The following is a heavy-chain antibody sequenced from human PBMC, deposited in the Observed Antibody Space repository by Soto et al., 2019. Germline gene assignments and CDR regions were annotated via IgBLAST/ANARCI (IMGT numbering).Heavy chain of an antibody. J-gene: IGHJ6*03. CDR3: TRCRLELQRYYYYMDV. V-gene: IGHV3-49*03. CDR2: IRSKAYGGTT. Sequence: PGGSLRLSCTASGFTFGDYARSWFRQAPGKGLEWVGFIRSKAYGGTTEYAASVKGRFTISRDDSKSIAYLQMNSLKTEDTAVYYCTRCRLELQRYYYYMDVWGKGTTVTVSS. D-gene: IGHD1-7*01. CDR1: GFTFGDYA.